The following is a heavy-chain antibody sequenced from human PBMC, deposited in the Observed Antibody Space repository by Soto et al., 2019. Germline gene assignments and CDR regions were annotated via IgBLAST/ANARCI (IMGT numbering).Heavy chain of an antibody. CDR1: GFTFSSYG. CDR3: AKDLGTASGSSLDY. Sequence: QVQLVESGGGVVQPGRSLRLSCAASGFTFSSYGMHWVRQASGKGLEWVAVISYDGSNKYYADSVKGRFTISRDNSKNTLYLQMNSLRAEDTAVYYCAKDLGTASGSSLDYWGQGTLVTVSS. V-gene: IGHV3-30*18. CDR2: ISYDGSNK. D-gene: IGHD1-26*01. J-gene: IGHJ4*02.